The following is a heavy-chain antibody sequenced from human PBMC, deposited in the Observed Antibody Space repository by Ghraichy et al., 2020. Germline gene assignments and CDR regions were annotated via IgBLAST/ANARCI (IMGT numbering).Heavy chain of an antibody. J-gene: IGHJ4*02. Sequence: LSLTCVASGFSLSDYTMNWVRQAPGKRLQWVSYINYSGRTTYYADSVKGRFTISRDNAKNSLHLQMNSLRDEDTAVYYCTRGRLDDYNNFQGRCSDYWGQGTLVTVSS. V-gene: IGHV3-48*02. CDR3: TRGRLDDYNNFQGRCSDY. CDR2: INYSGRTT. D-gene: IGHD4-11*01. CDR1: GFSLSDYT.